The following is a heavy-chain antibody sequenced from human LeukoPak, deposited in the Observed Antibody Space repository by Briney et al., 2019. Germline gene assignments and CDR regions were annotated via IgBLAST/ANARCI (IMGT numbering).Heavy chain of an antibody. D-gene: IGHD5-12*01. V-gene: IGHV3-11*01. CDR1: GFTFSDYY. CDR2: ISSSGSTI. J-gene: IGHJ4*02. CDR3: ARDPYSGYDLGYYFDY. Sequence: GGSLRLSCAASGFTFSDYYMSWIRQAPGKGLEWVSYISSSGSTIYYADSVKGRFTISRDNAKNSLYLQMNSLRAEDTAVYYCARDPYSGYDLGYYFDYWGQGTLVTVSS.